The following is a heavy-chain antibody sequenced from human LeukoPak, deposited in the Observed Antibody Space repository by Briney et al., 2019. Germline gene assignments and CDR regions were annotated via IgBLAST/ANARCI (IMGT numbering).Heavy chain of an antibody. CDR3: ARGPRYSSGWYYFDY. Sequence: ASVKVSCKASGYTFTSYDINWVRQATGQGHERMGWMNTNSGNTGYAQKFQGRVTMTRNTSITTAYMELSSLRSEDTAVYYCARGPRYSSGWYYFDYWGQGTLVTVSS. CDR1: GYTFTSYD. V-gene: IGHV1-8*01. J-gene: IGHJ4*02. D-gene: IGHD6-19*01. CDR2: MNTNSGNT.